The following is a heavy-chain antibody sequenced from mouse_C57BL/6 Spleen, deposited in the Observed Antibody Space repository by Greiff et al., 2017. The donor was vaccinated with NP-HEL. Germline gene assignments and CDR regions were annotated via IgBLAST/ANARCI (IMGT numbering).Heavy chain of an antibody. CDR1: GFTFSDFY. CDR3: ARDAMSGYHWYFDV. J-gene: IGHJ1*03. Sequence: EVKLMESGGGLVQSGRSLRLSCATSGFTFSDFYMEWVRQAPGKGLEWIAASRNKANDYTTEYSASVKGRFIVSRDTSQSILYLQMNALRAEDTAIYYCARDAMSGYHWYFDVWGTGTTVTVSS. D-gene: IGHD3-2*02. V-gene: IGHV7-1*01. CDR2: SRNKANDYTT.